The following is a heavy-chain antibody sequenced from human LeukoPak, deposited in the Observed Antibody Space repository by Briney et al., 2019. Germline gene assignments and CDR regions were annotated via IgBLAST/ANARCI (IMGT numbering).Heavy chain of an antibody. CDR1: GFTFSSYW. CDR3: TRQGSNAFDI. CDR2: INSDGSSI. V-gene: IGHV3-74*01. Sequence: GGSLRLSCAASGFTFSSYWMHWVRQTPGKGLVWVSRINSDGSSIIYADAVKGRFTISRDNAKNTLYLQMNSLRAEDTAVYYCTRQGSNAFDIWGQGTMVTVSS. J-gene: IGHJ3*02.